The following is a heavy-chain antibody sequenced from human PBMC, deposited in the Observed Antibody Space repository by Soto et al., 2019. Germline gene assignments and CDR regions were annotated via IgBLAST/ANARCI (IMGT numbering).Heavy chain of an antibody. CDR2: IRSNIDGATT. D-gene: IGHD6-25*01. V-gene: IGHV3-15*01. J-gene: IGHJ3*01. CDR1: GFAFKYAR. Sequence: EVLLVESGGGLVKPGGSLRLSCAASGFAFKYARMTWVRQAPGKGLEWVGHIRSNIDGATTAYAAPVKGRFTISRDESKNPVDLQMNSLITEDTAVYYCTPDWSSGTNYASAFDVWGQGTMVTVAS. CDR3: TPDWSSGTNYASAFDV.